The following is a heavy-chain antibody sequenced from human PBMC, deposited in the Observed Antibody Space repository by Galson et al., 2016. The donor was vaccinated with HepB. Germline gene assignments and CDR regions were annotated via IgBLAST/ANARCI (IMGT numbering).Heavy chain of an antibody. Sequence: QSGAEVKKPGESLKISCMGSGYRFSRYYIAWVRQMPGKGLEWMWIIYPGDSDTRYSPSFQGQVTISPAKSITTASLQWSSLKASDTAIYYCARSFQAYYFDYWGQGALVTVSS. D-gene: IGHD2-21*01. CDR2: IYPGDSDT. CDR3: ARSFQAYYFDY. CDR1: GYRFSRYY. V-gene: IGHV5-51*01. J-gene: IGHJ4*02.